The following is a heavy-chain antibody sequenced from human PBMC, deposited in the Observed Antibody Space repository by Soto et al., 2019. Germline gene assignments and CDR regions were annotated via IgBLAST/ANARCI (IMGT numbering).Heavy chain of an antibody. CDR2: IYYSAST. D-gene: IGHD6-13*01. CDR3: ARDPSIADFYGMDV. J-gene: IGHJ6*02. CDR1: GGSISSGGNY. V-gene: IGHV4-31*03. Sequence: TLSLTCSVSGGSISSGGNYWNWIRQHPGKGLEWIGYIYYSASTYYNPSLKSRVTISVDTSKNQFSLKLSSVTAADTAVYYCARDPSIADFYGMDVWGQGTTVTVSS.